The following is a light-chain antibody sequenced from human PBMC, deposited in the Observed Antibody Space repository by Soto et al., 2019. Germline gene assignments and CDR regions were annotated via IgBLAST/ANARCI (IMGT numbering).Light chain of an antibody. CDR2: AAS. CDR1: QSISSY. Sequence: DIQMTQSPSSLSASVGDRVTITCRASQSISSYLNWYQQKPGKAPKLLIYAASSLQSGVPSRFSGSGSGTDFTLTISSLQAEDFATYYCQPSYSTPITVGQGTRLEIK. CDR3: QPSYSTPIT. V-gene: IGKV1-39*01. J-gene: IGKJ5*01.